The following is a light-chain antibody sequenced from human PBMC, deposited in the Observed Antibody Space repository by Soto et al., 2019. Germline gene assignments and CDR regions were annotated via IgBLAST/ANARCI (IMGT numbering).Light chain of an antibody. CDR2: GVS. J-gene: IGLJ1*01. V-gene: IGLV2-14*01. Sequence: QSALTQPASVSGSPGQSITISCTGTSSDVGGYNYVSWYQQHPGKAPKLMICGVSNRPSGVSNRFSGSKSGNTASLTISGLQAEDEADYYCSSYTSSTTLVVFGTGTKLTVL. CDR3: SSYTSSTTLVV. CDR1: SSDVGGYNY.